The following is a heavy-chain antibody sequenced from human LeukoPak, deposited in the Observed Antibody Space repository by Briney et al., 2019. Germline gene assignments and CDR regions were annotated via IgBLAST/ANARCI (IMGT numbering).Heavy chain of an antibody. D-gene: IGHD2-15*01. CDR2: VSYDGRSNK. Sequence: GGSLRLSCAASGFTFSSYSMNWVRQAPGKGLEWVAAVSYDGRSNKFYADSVKGRFTISRDNSKNTLYLQMSSLRPEDTADYYCASSGGSYFESWGQGTLVTVSS. V-gene: IGHV3-30*03. CDR3: ASSGGSYFES. CDR1: GFTFSSYS. J-gene: IGHJ4*02.